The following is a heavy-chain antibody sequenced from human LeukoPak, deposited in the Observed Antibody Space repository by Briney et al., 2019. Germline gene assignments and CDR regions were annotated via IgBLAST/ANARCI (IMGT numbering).Heavy chain of an antibody. V-gene: IGHV3-23*01. Sequence: GGSLRLSCAASGFSFSSNSMSWVRQAPGKGLEWVSAISGSGGRTFYADSVKGRFTISRDNSKNTLYLQMNSLRAEDTAVYYCAKRIQSAMATGYWGQGTLVTVSS. CDR3: AKRIQSAMATGY. CDR2: ISGSGGRT. D-gene: IGHD5-18*01. CDR1: GFSFSSNS. J-gene: IGHJ4*02.